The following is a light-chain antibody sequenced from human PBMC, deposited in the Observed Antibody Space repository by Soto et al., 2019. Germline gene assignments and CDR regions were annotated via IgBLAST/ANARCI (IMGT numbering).Light chain of an antibody. Sequence: QSALTQPPSASGSPGQSVTISCTGTSSDVGGYNYVSWYRQHPGKAPKLMIYEVNKRSSGVPDRFSGSKSDNTASLTVSGLQAEDEAYYYCSSYAGSNYVIFGGGTKLTVL. CDR1: SSDVGGYNY. J-gene: IGLJ2*01. V-gene: IGLV2-8*01. CDR3: SSYAGSNYVI. CDR2: EVN.